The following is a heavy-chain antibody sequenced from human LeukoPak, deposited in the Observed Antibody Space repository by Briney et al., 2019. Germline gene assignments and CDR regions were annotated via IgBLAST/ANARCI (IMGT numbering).Heavy chain of an antibody. CDR3: ARDGGSSGWLEMEFDP. J-gene: IGHJ5*02. Sequence: SETLSLTCAVSGGSISSGGFSWSWIRQSPGKGLEYVGYLYQGGSTYYNPSLSSRVTISGDRSKNHFFLTLTSVTAADTAVYYCARDGGSSGWLEMEFDPWGQGTLVTVSS. CDR1: GGSISSGGFS. CDR2: LYQGGST. D-gene: IGHD6-19*01. V-gene: IGHV4-30-2*06.